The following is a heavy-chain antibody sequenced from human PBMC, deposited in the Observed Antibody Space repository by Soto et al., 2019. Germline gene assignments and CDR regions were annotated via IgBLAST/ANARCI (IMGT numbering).Heavy chain of an antibody. CDR2: LSGSGDST. J-gene: IGHJ4*02. CDR3: AKLQSAIVGAGMV. CDR1: EFTFSSYA. V-gene: IGHV3-23*01. D-gene: IGHD1-26*01. Sequence: EVQLLESGGGLVQPGGSQRLSCAASEFTFSSYAMSWVRQAPGKGLEWVSALSGSGDSTYYADSVKGRFTISRDNSKNTLYLQMNSLRAEDTAVYYCAKLQSAIVGAGMVWGQGTLVTVSS.